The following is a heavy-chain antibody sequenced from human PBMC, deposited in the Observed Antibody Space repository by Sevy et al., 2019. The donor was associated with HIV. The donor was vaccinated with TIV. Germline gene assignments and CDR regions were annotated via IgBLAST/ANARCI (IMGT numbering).Heavy chain of an antibody. CDR1: GFTLSHRA. J-gene: IGHJ4*02. D-gene: IGHD3-16*01. Sequence: GGSLRLSCRASGFTLSHRALHWVRQTPGKGLEWVAAISYDGGDKYYADSVEGRFTIQRANSENTLYLQMTSLTTEDTAVYFCARDWGTPPTAILYHFDHWGQGTLVTVSS. CDR3: ARDWGTPPTAILYHFDH. V-gene: IGHV3-30-3*01. CDR2: ISYDGGDK.